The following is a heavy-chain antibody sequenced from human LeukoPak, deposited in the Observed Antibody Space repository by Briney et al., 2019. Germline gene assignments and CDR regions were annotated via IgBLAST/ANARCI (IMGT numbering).Heavy chain of an antibody. J-gene: IGHJ4*02. CDR2: IYTSGST. V-gene: IGHV4-61*02. D-gene: IGHD6-13*01. Sequence: SETLSLTCTVSGGSISSGSYYWSWIRQPAGKGLEWIGRIYTSGSTNYNPSLKSRVTISVDTSKNQFSLKLSSVTAADTAVYYCARRGVPLTLYWYSSSWYTRWGQGTLVTVSS. CDR1: GGSISSGSYY. CDR3: ARRGVPLTLYWYSSSWYTR.